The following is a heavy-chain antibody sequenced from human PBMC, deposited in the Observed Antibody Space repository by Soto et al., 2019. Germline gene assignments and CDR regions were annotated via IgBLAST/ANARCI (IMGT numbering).Heavy chain of an antibody. Sequence: EVQLLESGGGLVQPGGPLRLSCAASGFTFSSYAMSWVRQAPGKGLEWVSAISGSGGSTYYADSVKGRFTISRDNSKSPLYLQMNSLRAEDTAVYYCAKEGQDIVVVVAARPGDWYFDLWGRGTLVTVSS. J-gene: IGHJ2*01. CDR2: ISGSGGST. CDR3: AKEGQDIVVVVAARPGDWYFDL. V-gene: IGHV3-23*01. CDR1: GFTFSSYA. D-gene: IGHD2-15*01.